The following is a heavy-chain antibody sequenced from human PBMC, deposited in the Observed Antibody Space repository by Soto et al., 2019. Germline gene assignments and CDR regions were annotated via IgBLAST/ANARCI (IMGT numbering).Heavy chain of an antibody. CDR2: ISYDGSNK. CDR3: ASGGPGPPVYYYGSGSRRSRTDDY. V-gene: IGHV3-30-3*01. CDR1: GFTFSSYA. Sequence: WGSRRLSCAASGFTFSSYAMHWVRQAPGKELEWVAVISYDGSNKYYADSVNGRFTISRDNSKNTLYLQMNSLRAEDTAVYYCASGGPGPPVYYYGSGSRRSRTDDYWGKGNLVTFST. J-gene: IGHJ4*01. D-gene: IGHD3-10*01.